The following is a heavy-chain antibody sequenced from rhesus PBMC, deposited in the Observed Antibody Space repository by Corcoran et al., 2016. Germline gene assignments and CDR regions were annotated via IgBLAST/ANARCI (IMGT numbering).Heavy chain of an antibody. CDR3: ASPPINYYDSGYYWYFDI. D-gene: IGHD3-28*01. CDR1: GGSISSSNW. J-gene: IGHJ2*01. V-gene: IGHV4-65*01. Sequence: QVQLQESGPGLVKPSETLSLTCAVSGGSISSSNWWSWIRPPPGRGLEWIGYISGRRGSTYYNPSLKSRVTSSTDTSKNQFSLKLSSVTAADTAVYYCASPPINYYDSGYYWYFDIWGPGTPITISS. CDR2: ISGRRGST.